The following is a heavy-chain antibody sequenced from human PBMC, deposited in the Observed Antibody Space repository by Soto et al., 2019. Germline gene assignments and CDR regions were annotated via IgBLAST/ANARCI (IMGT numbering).Heavy chain of an antibody. V-gene: IGHV4-39*01. D-gene: IGHD3-3*01. CDR2: IYYSGST. J-gene: IGHJ6*02. CDR1: GGSISSSSYY. Sequence: SETLSLTCTVSGGSISSSSYYWGWIRQPPGKGLEWIGSIYYSGSTYYNPSLKSRVTISVDTSKNQFSLKLSSVTAADTAVYYCARHETYYDFWRGYHIRPLYPMDAWGQGPTVT. CDR3: ARHETYYDFWRGYHIRPLYPMDA.